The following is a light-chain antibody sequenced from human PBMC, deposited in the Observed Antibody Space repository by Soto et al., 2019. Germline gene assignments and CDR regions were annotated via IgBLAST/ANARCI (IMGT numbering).Light chain of an antibody. CDR2: DVN. CDR3: SSYTSSSTWV. CDR1: SSDVGGYKY. Sequence: QSVLTQPASVSGSPGQSITISCTGTSSDVGGYKYVSWYQHHPGKAPKLMIYDVNNRPSGVSNRFSGSKSGNTASLTISGLQAEDEADYYCSSYTSSSTWVFGGGTKLTVL. J-gene: IGLJ3*02. V-gene: IGLV2-14*03.